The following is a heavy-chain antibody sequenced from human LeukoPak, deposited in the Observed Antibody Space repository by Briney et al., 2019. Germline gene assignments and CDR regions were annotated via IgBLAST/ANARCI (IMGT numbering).Heavy chain of an antibody. Sequence: LPGGSLRLSCAASEFSVGSNYMTWVRQAPGKGLEWVANIKQDGSEKYYVDSVKGRFTISRDNAKNSLYLQMNSLRAEDTAVYYCARGTGYSSSWPPHWGQGTLVTVSS. V-gene: IGHV3-7*03. CDR2: IKQDGSEK. D-gene: IGHD6-13*01. CDR1: EFSVGSNY. CDR3: ARGTGYSSSWPPH. J-gene: IGHJ4*02.